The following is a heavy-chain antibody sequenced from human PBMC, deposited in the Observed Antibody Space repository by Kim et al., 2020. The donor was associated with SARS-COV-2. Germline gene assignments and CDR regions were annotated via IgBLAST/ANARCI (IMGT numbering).Heavy chain of an antibody. V-gene: IGHV1-69*13. CDR2: IIPIFGTA. CDR1: GGTFSSYA. J-gene: IGHJ4*02. D-gene: IGHD5-12*01. Sequence: SVKVYCKASGGTFSSYAISWVRQAPGQGLEWMGGIIPIFGTANYAQKFQGRVTITADESTSTAYMELSSLRSEDTAVYYCARGDRGMATIDYWGQGTLVTVSS. CDR3: ARGDRGMATIDY.